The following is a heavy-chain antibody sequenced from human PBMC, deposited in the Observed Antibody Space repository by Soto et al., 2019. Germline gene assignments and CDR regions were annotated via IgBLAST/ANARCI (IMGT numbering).Heavy chain of an antibody. CDR1: GGSISSSSYY. J-gene: IGHJ4*02. CDR2: IYYSGST. CDR3: ARLEGLATISYYFDF. Sequence: PSETLSLTCSFSGGSISSSSYYWGWIRQPPGKGLEWIGSIYYSGSTYYNPSLKSRVTISIDKSKNQFSLKLSSLTAADTAVYYCARLEGLATISYYFDFWGQGTLVTVSS. V-gene: IGHV4-39*01. D-gene: IGHD3-9*01.